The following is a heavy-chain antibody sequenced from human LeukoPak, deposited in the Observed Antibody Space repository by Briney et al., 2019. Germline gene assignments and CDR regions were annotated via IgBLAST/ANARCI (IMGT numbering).Heavy chain of an antibody. Sequence: GGSLRLSCAASGFTFSSYAMHWVRQAPGKGLEWVAVISYDGSNKYYADSVKGRFTISRDNSKNTLYLQMNSLRAEDTAVYYCAREIVGATPGNWGQGTLVTVSS. J-gene: IGHJ4*02. D-gene: IGHD1-26*01. CDR1: GFTFSSYA. CDR2: ISYDGSNK. V-gene: IGHV3-30-3*01. CDR3: AREIVGATPGN.